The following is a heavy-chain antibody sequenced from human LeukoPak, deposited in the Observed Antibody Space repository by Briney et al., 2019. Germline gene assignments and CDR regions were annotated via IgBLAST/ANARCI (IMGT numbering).Heavy chain of an antibody. CDR1: GFTFSSYW. CDR3: ARGRGSYYGLFDY. V-gene: IGHV3-7*01. D-gene: IGHD1-26*01. J-gene: IGHJ4*02. CDR2: IKQDGSEK. Sequence: GGSLRLSCAASGFTFSSYWMSWVRQAPGKGLEGVANIKQDGSEKYYVDSVKGRFTISRDNAKNSLYLQMNSLRAEDTAVYYCARGRGSYYGLFDYWGQGTLVTVSS.